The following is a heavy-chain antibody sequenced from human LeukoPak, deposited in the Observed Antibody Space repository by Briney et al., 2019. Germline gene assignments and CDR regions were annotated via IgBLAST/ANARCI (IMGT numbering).Heavy chain of an antibody. D-gene: IGHD3-10*02. CDR1: GFTFSSYE. CDR2: ISSSGSTI. CDR3: AELGITMSGGV. V-gene: IGHV3-48*03. J-gene: IGHJ6*03. Sequence: PGVTLRLSRAASGFTFSSYERNRLRPAQGKGLEWVSYISSSGSTIYYAASVKGRFTISRDNAKNSLYLQMNSLRAEDTAVYYCAELGITMSGGVWGKGTTVT.